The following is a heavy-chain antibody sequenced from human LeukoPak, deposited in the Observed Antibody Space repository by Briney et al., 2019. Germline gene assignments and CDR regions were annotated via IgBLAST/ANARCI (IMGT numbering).Heavy chain of an antibody. CDR2: INPNSGST. Sequence: ASVKVSCKASGYTFTGYYMHWVRQAPGQGLEWMGWINPNSGSTNYAQKFQGRVTMTRDTSISTAYMELSRLRSDDTAVYYCARAEAYIVVVPAAVYDYWGQGTLVTVSS. J-gene: IGHJ4*02. CDR3: ARAEAYIVVVPAAVYDY. V-gene: IGHV1-2*02. CDR1: GYTFTGYY. D-gene: IGHD2-2*01.